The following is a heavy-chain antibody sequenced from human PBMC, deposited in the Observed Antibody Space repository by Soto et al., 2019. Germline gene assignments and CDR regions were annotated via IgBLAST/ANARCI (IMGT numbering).Heavy chain of an antibody. CDR3: ARTRITIFGADYYYYGMDV. Sequence: GGSLRLSCAASGFTFSSYAMSWVRQAPGKGLEWVSAISGSGGSTYYADSVKGRFTISRDNSKNTLYLQMNSLRAEDTAVYYCARTRITIFGADYYYYGMDVWGQGTTVTVSS. CDR1: GFTFSSYA. D-gene: IGHD3-3*01. J-gene: IGHJ6*02. V-gene: IGHV3-23*01. CDR2: ISGSGGST.